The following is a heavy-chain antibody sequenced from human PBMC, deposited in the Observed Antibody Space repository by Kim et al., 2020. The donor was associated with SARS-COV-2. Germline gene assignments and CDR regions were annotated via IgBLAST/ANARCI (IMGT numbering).Heavy chain of an antibody. J-gene: IGHJ4*02. V-gene: IGHV4-34*01. Sequence: SETLSLTCAVYGGSFSGYYWSWIRQPPGKGLEWIGEINHSGSTNYNPSLKSRVTISVDTSKNQFSLKLSSVTAADTAVYYCARGRISRREQGIAARRGYYFDYWGQGTLVTVSS. D-gene: IGHD6-6*01. CDR3: ARGRISRREQGIAARRGYYFDY. CDR2: INHSGST. CDR1: GGSFSGYY.